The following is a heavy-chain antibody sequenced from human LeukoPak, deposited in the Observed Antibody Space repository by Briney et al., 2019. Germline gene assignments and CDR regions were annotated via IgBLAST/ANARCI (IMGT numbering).Heavy chain of an antibody. CDR1: GYTFTSYG. J-gene: IGHJ3*02. Sequence: ASVKVSCKASGYTFTSYGISWVRQAPGQGLEWMGWISAYNGNTNYAQKLQGRVTMTTDTSTSTAYMELRSLRSDDTAVYYCARENAGGGAEGDAFDIWGQGTMVTVSS. CDR2: ISAYNGNT. D-gene: IGHD1-26*01. V-gene: IGHV1-18*01. CDR3: ARENAGGGAEGDAFDI.